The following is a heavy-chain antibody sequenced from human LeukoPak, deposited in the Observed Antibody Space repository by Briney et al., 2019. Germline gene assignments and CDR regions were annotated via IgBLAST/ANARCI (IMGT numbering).Heavy chain of an antibody. J-gene: IGHJ4*02. CDR3: TRAASFWGSTSFYDS. CDR1: GFTFNNYW. Sequence: GGSLRLSCGTSGFTFNNYWMAWVRQSPGKGLDWVANINLGGNEGRYADSVKDRFTISRDNAKNSLYLQMISLRDEDTGVYYCTRAASFWGSTSFYDSWGQGVLVTVSS. D-gene: IGHD3-16*01. CDR2: INLGGNEG. V-gene: IGHV3-7*04.